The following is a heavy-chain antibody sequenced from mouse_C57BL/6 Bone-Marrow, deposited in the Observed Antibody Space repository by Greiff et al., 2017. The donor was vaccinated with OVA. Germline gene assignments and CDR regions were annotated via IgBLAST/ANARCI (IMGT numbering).Heavy chain of an antibody. Sequence: QVQLQQPGAELVKPGASVKMSCKASGYTFTSYWITWVKQRPGHGLEWIGDLYPGSGSTNYHEKFKSKATLTVDTSSSTAYMQLSSLSSEDSSVYYCARPPYGNYRSCYFDVWGTGTTVTVSS. CDR2: LYPGSGST. D-gene: IGHD2-1*01. CDR3: ARPPYGNYRSCYFDV. V-gene: IGHV1-55*01. CDR1: GYTFTSYW. J-gene: IGHJ1*03.